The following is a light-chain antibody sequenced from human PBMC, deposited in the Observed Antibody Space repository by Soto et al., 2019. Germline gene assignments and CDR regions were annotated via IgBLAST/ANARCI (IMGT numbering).Light chain of an antibody. CDR1: QSISSW. V-gene: IGKV1-5*01. CDR2: DAS. CDR3: HQYKSYLTWT. J-gene: IGKJ1*01. Sequence: DIQMTQSPSTLSASVGDRVTITCRSSQSISSWLAWYQQKPGKAPKLLIYDASSLESGVPSRFSGSGSGTEFTLTISSLQPDDFATYYCHQYKSYLTWTFGQGTKVEIK.